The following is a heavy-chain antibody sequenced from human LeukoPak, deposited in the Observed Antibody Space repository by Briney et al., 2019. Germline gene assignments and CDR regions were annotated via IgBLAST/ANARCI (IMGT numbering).Heavy chain of an antibody. V-gene: IGHV3-21*01. CDR2: ISTSSSYI. CDR3: ARGADGVSSNSRGWFDP. D-gene: IGHD2-15*01. CDR1: GFTFNRYN. J-gene: IGHJ5*02. Sequence: GGSLRLTCAASGFTFNRYNMNWVRRAPGKGLEWVSSISTSSSYIYYADSVRGRFTISRDNAKNSLYLQMNSLRAEDTAVYSCARGADGVSSNSRGWFDPWGQGTLVTVSS.